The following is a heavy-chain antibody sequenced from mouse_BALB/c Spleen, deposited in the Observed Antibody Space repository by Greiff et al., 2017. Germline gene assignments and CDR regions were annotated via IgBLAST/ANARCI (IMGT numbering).Heavy chain of an antibody. CDR2: IRNKANGYTT. V-gene: IGHV7-3*02. CDR3: ARDRGLGFDY. Sequence: EVHLVESGGGLVQPGGSLRLSCATSGFTFTDYYMSWVRQPPGKALEWLGFIRNKANGYTTEYSASVKGRFTISRDNSQSILYLQMNTLRAEDSATYYCARDRGLGFDYWGQGTTLTVSS. CDR1: GFTFTDYY. J-gene: IGHJ2*01. D-gene: IGHD4-1*01.